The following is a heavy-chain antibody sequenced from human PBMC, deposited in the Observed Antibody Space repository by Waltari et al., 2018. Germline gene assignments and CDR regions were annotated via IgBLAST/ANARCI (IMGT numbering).Heavy chain of an antibody. V-gene: IGHV3-30*02. Sequence: QVQLVQSGAEVKKPGASVKVSCKASGFTFSSYGMHWVRQAPGKGLEWVAFIREDGSNKYYADSVKGRFTISRDNSKNTLYLQMNSLRAEDTAVYYCAKAIRPKDWYHFDYWGQGTLVTVSS. CDR1: GFTFSSYG. CDR2: IREDGSNK. D-gene: IGHD3-9*01. CDR3: AKAIRPKDWYHFDY. J-gene: IGHJ4*02.